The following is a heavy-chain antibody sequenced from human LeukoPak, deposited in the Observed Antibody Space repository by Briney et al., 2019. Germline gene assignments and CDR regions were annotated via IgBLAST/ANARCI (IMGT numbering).Heavy chain of an antibody. D-gene: IGHD3-9*01. V-gene: IGHV4-39*01. CDR2: IWYSGSA. CDR3: LKHAGGIILT. Sequence: PSETLSLTCTVSGDSISGSDYYWVWIRPPPGKGLEWIANIWYSGSAYYNPSLQSRVTITVDTSKNQFSLNVRSVTAADSAVYYCLKHAGGIILTWGQGTRVTVSS. CDR1: GDSISGSDYY. J-gene: IGHJ5*02.